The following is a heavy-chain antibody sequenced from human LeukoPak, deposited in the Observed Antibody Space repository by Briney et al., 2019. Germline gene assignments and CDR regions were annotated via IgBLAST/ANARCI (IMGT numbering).Heavy chain of an antibody. J-gene: IGHJ4*02. Sequence: GGSLRLSCAASGFTFSSYAMSWVRQAPGKGLEWVSAISGSGGSTYYADSVKGRFTISRDNSKNTLYLQMNSLRAEDTGVYYCAKLSTYYYGSGNHFDYWGQGTLVTVSS. CDR3: AKLSTYYYGSGNHFDY. V-gene: IGHV3-23*01. D-gene: IGHD3-10*01. CDR2: ISGSGGST. CDR1: GFTFSSYA.